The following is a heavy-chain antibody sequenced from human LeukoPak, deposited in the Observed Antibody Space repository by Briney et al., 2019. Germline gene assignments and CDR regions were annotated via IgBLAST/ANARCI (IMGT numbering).Heavy chain of an antibody. CDR3: ASRPYYDSSGYYY. CDR1: GFTFSSYA. D-gene: IGHD3-22*01. J-gene: IGHJ4*02. Sequence: PGGSLRLSCAASGFTFSSYAMSWVRQAPGKGLEWVSAISSSSSYIYYADSVKGRFTISRDNAKNSLYLQMNSLRAEDTAVYYCASRPYYDSSGYYYWGQGTLVTVSS. V-gene: IGHV3-21*01. CDR2: ISSSSSYI.